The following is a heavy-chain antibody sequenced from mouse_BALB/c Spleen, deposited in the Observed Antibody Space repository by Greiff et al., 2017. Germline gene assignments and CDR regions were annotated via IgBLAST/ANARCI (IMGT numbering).Heavy chain of an antibody. V-gene: IGHV2-9*02. J-gene: IGHJ3*01. CDR3: ARRGSYDYDWFAY. CDR1: GFSLTSYG. D-gene: IGHD2-4*01. CDR2: IWAGGST. Sequence: QVQLQQSGPGLVAPSQSLSITCTVSGFSLTSYGVHWVRQPPGKGVEWLGVIWAGGSTNYNSALMSRLSISKDNSKSQVFLKMNSLQTDDTAMYYCARRGSYDYDWFAYWGQGTLVTVSA.